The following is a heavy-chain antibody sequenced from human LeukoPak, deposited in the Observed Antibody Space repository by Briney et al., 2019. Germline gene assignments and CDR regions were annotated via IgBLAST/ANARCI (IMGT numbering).Heavy chain of an antibody. CDR3: AKDLTTLFLASDV. Sequence: GGSLILSCAASGFTLSAYGMQWVRQAPGKGLEWVAVISNDGDNKYYANSVKGRFTISRDSSKNTLYLQMNSLRPEDTAVYSCAKDLTTLFLASDVWGLGTMVTVSS. CDR1: GFTLSAYG. J-gene: IGHJ3*01. CDR2: ISNDGDNK. D-gene: IGHD4-11*01. V-gene: IGHV3-30*18.